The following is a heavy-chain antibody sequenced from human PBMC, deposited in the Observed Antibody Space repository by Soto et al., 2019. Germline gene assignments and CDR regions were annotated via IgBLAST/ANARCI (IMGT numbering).Heavy chain of an antibody. Sequence: GGSLRLSCATYGLTFNGAWLSWVRQAPGKGLEWVGRLKGRNVGGTIDYTAPVTGRFTISSDESQNTLNLQMNSLKIEDTAVYYCTTEFGCSIGLIDFWGQGALVTVSS. CDR1: GLTFNGAW. D-gene: IGHD6-19*01. J-gene: IGHJ4*02. V-gene: IGHV3-15*07. CDR3: TTEFGCSIGLIDF. CDR2: LKGRNVGGTI.